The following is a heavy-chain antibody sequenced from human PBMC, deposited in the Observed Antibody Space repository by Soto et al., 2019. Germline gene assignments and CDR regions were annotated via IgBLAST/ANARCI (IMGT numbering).Heavy chain of an antibody. CDR1: GFTFSSYW. Sequence: QPGGSLRLSCAASGFTFSSYWMSWVRQAPGKGLEWVANIKQDGSEKYYVDSVKGRFTISRDNAKNSLYLQMNSLRAEDTAVYYCARAEMRGYYYYRMDVWGQGTTVTVSS. J-gene: IGHJ6*02. V-gene: IGHV3-7*01. CDR3: ARAEMRGYYYYRMDV. CDR2: IKQDGSEK.